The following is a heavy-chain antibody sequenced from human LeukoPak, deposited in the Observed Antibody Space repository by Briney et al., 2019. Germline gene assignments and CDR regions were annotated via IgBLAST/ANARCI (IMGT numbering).Heavy chain of an antibody. Sequence: GESLKISCKGSGYSLTNYWIGWVRPMPGKGLEWMGIIYPGDSDTRYSPSFQGQVTISADKSIGTAYLQWSSLKASDTAIYYCARSWITGYGTVLDYWGQGTLVTVSS. D-gene: IGHD5-18*01. V-gene: IGHV5-51*01. CDR1: GYSLTNYW. CDR2: IYPGDSDT. J-gene: IGHJ4*02. CDR3: ARSWITGYGTVLDY.